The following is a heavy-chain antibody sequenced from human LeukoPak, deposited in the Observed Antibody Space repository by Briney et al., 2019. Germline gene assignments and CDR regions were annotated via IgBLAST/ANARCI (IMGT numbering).Heavy chain of an antibody. CDR1: GCTLTELS. CDR2: IIPIFGTA. J-gene: IGHJ5*02. V-gene: IGHV1-69*13. Sequence: GASVKVSCKVSGCTLTELSMYWVRQAPGQGLEWMGGIIPIFGTANYAQKFQGRVTITADESTSTAYMELSSLRSEDTAVYYCARGSGSYFNWFDPWGQGTLVTVSS. CDR3: ARGSGSYFNWFDP. D-gene: IGHD1-26*01.